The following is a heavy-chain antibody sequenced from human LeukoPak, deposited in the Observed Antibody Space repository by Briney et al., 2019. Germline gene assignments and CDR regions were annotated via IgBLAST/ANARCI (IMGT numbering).Heavy chain of an antibody. CDR2: IYSGGST. J-gene: IGHJ4*02. V-gene: IGHV3-66*01. CDR3: ARDGDCSSTSCYFDY. CDR1: GFTVSSNY. D-gene: IGHD2-2*01. Sequence: GGSLRLSCAASGFTVSSNYMSWVRQAPGKGLEWVSVIYSGGSTYYADSVKGRFTISRDNSKNTLYLQMNSLRAEDTAVYYCARDGDCSSTSCYFDYWGQGTLVTVSS.